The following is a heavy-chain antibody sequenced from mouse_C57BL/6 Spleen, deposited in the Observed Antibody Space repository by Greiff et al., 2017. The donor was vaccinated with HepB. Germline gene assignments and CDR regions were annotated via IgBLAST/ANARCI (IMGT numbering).Heavy chain of an antibody. CDR3: ARRDYYAMDY. CDR2: IHPNSGST. CDR1: GYTFTSYW. J-gene: IGHJ4*01. V-gene: IGHV1-64*01. Sequence: QVQLQQPGAELVKPGASVKLSCKASGYTFTSYWVHWVKQRPGQGLEWIGMIHPNSGSTNYNEKFKSKATLTVDKSSSTAYMQLSSLTSEDSAVYYCARRDYYAMDYWGQGTSVTVSS.